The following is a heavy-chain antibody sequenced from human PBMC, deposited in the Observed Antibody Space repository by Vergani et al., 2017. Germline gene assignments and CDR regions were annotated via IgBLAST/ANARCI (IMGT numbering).Heavy chain of an antibody. D-gene: IGHD3-22*01. CDR1: GFTFGDYV. J-gene: IGHJ4*02. CDR2: ISSNTYGGIP. CDR3: TRDYYDSYGYYSFDY. V-gene: IGHV3-49*05. Sequence: EVQLVESGGGLVKPGRSLRLSCTASGFTFGDYVMNWFRQAPGKGLEWVGFISSNTYGGIPEYAASVKGIFTISSDDSKSIAYLQMNSLKTDDTAVYYCTRDYYDSYGYYSFDYWGQGTLVTVSS.